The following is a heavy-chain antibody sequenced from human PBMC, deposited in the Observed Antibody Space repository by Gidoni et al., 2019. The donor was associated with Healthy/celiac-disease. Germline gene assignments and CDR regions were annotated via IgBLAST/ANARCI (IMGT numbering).Heavy chain of an antibody. V-gene: IGHV1-69*01. D-gene: IGHD3-3*01. CDR2: IIPIFGTA. CDR1: GGTVSSYA. J-gene: IGHJ6*02. CDR3: ARAVGGSGYYNPNDYYYGMDV. Sequence: QVQLVQSGAEVKKPGSSVKVSCKASGGTVSSYAIRWVRHAPGQGLEWMGGIIPIFGTANSAQKFQGRVTITADESTSTAYMELSSLISEDTAVYYCARAVGGSGYYNPNDYYYGMDVWGQGTTVTVSS.